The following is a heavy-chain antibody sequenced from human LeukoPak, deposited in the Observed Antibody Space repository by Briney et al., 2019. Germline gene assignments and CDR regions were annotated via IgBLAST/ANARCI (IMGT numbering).Heavy chain of an antibody. CDR1: SGSISSDY. V-gene: IGHV4-59*01. CDR3: ARAGSIQLWTHFDY. CDR2: ISYSGSA. Sequence: SETLSLTCTVSSGSISSDYWSWIRQPPGKGLEWIGYISYSGSANYNPSLKTRVTISIDKSKNQFSLKMTSVTAADTAVYYCARAGSIQLWTHFDYWGQGTLVTVSS. J-gene: IGHJ4*02. D-gene: IGHD5-18*01.